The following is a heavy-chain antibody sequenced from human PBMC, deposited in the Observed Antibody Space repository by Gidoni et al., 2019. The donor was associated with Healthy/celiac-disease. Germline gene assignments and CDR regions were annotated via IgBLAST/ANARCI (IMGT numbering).Heavy chain of an antibody. Sequence: EVQLVESGGVVVQPGGSLRLSCAASGFTFDDYAMHWVRQAPGKGLEWVSLISWDGGSTYYADSVKGRFTISRDNSKNSLYLQMNSLRAEDTALYYCAKDMGGRCSGGSCYSDYYYGMDVWGQGTTVTVSS. CDR3: AKDMGGRCSGGSCYSDYYYGMDV. V-gene: IGHV3-43D*04. CDR2: ISWDGGST. J-gene: IGHJ6*02. D-gene: IGHD2-15*01. CDR1: GFTFDDYA.